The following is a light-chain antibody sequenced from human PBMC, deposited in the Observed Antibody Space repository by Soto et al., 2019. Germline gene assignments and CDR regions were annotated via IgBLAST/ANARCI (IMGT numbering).Light chain of an antibody. CDR1: LGISGY. V-gene: IGKV1-9*01. J-gene: IGKJ4*01. CDR3: QQLDRYPFT. Sequence: DIQLTQAPSFLSASVGDRVTMTCRASLGISGYLAWYQQKPGKVPRLLIYSASSLQSGVPSRFSGSGSGTEFTLTIISLQPEDFASYYCQQLDRYPFTFGGGTKVEI. CDR2: SAS.